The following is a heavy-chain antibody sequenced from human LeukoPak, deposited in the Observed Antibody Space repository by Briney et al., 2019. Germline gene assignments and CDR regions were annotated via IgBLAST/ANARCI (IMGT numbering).Heavy chain of an antibody. CDR1: GFTFTSHW. CDR3: ARGLRWNDY. CDR2: IKQDGSEK. V-gene: IGHV3-7*01. J-gene: IGHJ4*02. D-gene: IGHD4-23*01. Sequence: PGGSLRLSCAASGFTFTSHWMSWVRQAPGKGLEWVANIKQDGSEKYYVDSVKGRFTISRDNAKNSLSLQMNSLRAEDTAVYYCARGLRWNDYWGQGTLVTVSS.